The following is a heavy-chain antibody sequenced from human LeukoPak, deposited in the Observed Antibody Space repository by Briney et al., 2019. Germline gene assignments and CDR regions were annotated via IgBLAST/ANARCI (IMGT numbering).Heavy chain of an antibody. Sequence: GGSLRLSCEASGFTFRNYWMNWVRQAPGKGLEWVANIKQDGSDKYYVDSVRGRFTISRDNARNSLYLQMSSLRAEDTAVYYCARVYCATTSCSRRYYFDFWGRGTLATVSS. V-gene: IGHV3-7*01. CDR1: GFTFRNYW. D-gene: IGHD2-2*01. CDR3: ARVYCATTSCSRRYYFDF. J-gene: IGHJ4*02. CDR2: IKQDGSDK.